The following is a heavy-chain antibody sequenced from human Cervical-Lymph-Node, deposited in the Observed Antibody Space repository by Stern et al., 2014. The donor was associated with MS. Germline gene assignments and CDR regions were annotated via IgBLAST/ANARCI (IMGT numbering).Heavy chain of an antibody. V-gene: IGHV1-69*01. CDR1: GGTSNSHA. J-gene: IGHJ6*02. D-gene: IGHD5-18*01. CDR2: IITSYGTT. Sequence: VQLVESGAEVKKPGSSVKVSCKASGGTSNSHAISWVRQAPGQGLEWMGGIITSYGTTNYAEKFQGRVTITADESTGTAFMELRSLRSEDTAVYYCARDWYSYGSAYYYGLDVWGQGTAVTVSS. CDR3: ARDWYSYGSAYYYGLDV.